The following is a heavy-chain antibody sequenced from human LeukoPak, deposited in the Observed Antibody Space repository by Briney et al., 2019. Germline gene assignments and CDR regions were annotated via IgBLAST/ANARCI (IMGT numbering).Heavy chain of an antibody. J-gene: IGHJ4*02. CDR1: SGSISNSSYF. CDR3: ARTVWGLHYFDY. D-gene: IGHD1-26*01. V-gene: IGHV4-39*01. CDR2: MYYSGST. Sequence: PSETLSLTCTVSSGSISNSSYFWGWIRQPPGKGLEWIGNMYYSGSTYCNPSLKSRVTISVDTSKSQFSLKLSSVTAADTAIYYCARTVWGLHYFDYWGQGTLVTVSS.